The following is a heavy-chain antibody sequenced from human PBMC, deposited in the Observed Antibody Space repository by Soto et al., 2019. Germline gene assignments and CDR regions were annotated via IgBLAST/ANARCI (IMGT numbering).Heavy chain of an antibody. CDR1: GFTFSSYG. CDR2: ISYDGSNK. V-gene: IGHV3-30*18. Sequence: GSLRLSCAASGFTFSSYGMHWVRQAPGKGLEWVAVISYDGSNKYYADSVKGRFTISRDNCKNTLYLQMNSLRAEDTAVYYCAKVSVYDAFDIWGKGTRVTVSS. CDR3: AKVSVYDAFDI. J-gene: IGHJ3*02.